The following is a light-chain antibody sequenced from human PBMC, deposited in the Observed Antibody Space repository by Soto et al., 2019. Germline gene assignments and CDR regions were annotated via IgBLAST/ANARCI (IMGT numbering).Light chain of an antibody. CDR1: SSDVGTYDL. CDR3: CSYAGSKSLYV. V-gene: IGLV2-23*01. J-gene: IGLJ1*01. Sequence: QSALTQPASVSGSPGQSISISCTGTSSDVGTYDLVSWYQQRPGKAPKLLIYAGTRRPSGVSNRFSGSKSGNTASLAISGLQAEDEADYYCCSYAGSKSLYVFGTGTKVTVL. CDR2: AGT.